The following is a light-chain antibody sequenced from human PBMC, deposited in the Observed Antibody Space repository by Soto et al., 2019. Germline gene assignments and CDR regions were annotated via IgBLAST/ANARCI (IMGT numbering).Light chain of an antibody. J-gene: IGLJ1*01. CDR3: SSYTTTHVYV. V-gene: IGLV2-14*01. Sequence: QSVLTQPASVSGSPGLSITISCTGTSSDVGAYDYVSWYQQHPGEAPKLMIYDVSDRPSGVSNRFSGSKSGNTASLTISGLQAEDEADYYCSSYTTTHVYVFGTGTQLTVL. CDR1: SSDVGAYDY. CDR2: DVS.